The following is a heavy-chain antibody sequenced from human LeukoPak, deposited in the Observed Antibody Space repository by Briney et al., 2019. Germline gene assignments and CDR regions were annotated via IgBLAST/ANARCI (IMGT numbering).Heavy chain of an antibody. Sequence: GGSLRLSCAASGFTFSSSVTHWVRQAPGKGLEWVALVSHDEKHDKQYPDSVKGRFTISRDNSKNTVYLQINTLSTEDSAMYYCAREGYSSGRAGVFDIWGQGTLVTVSS. D-gene: IGHD6-25*01. CDR2: VSHDEKHDK. J-gene: IGHJ3*02. V-gene: IGHV3-30*04. CDR3: AREGYSSGRAGVFDI. CDR1: GFTFSSSV.